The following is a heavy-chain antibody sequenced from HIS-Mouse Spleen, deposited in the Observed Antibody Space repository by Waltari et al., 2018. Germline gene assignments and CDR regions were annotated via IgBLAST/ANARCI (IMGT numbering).Heavy chain of an antibody. CDR1: GGSISSMSYY. CDR3: ARVRLSGSFDY. V-gene: IGHV4-39*07. CDR2: IYYSGST. Sequence: QLQLQESGPGLAKPSETLSLTCTVSGGSISSMSYYWGWIRQPPGKGLEWIGSIYYSGSTYYNPSLKSRVTISVDTSKNQFSLKLSSVTAADTAVYYCARVRLSGSFDYWGQGTLVTVSS. D-gene: IGHD1-26*01. J-gene: IGHJ4*02.